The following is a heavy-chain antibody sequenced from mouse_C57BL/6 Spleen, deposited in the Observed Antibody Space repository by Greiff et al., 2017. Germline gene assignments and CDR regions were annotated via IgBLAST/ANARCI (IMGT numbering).Heavy chain of an antibody. CDR2: INPSNGGT. V-gene: IGHV1-53*01. CDR3: ARGWYEYDGYFDY. CDR1: GYTFTSYW. Sequence: QVQLQQPGTELVKPGASVKLSCKASGYTFTSYWMHWVKQRPGQGLEWIGNINPSNGGTNYNEKFKSKATLTVDKSSSTAYMQLSSLTSEDSAVYYGARGWYEYDGYFDYWGQGTTLTVSS. J-gene: IGHJ2*01. D-gene: IGHD2-4*01.